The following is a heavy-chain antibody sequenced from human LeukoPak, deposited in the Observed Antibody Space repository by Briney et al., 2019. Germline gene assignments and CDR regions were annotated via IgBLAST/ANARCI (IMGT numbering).Heavy chain of an antibody. D-gene: IGHD3-10*01. CDR2: IMSVFETP. J-gene: IGHJ4*02. CDR3: ASLVTSGSGSS. Sequence: SVKVSCKASGRIFIKYSITWVRQAPGQGLEWMGGIMSVFETPTYAQRFQGRVNITADESTRTTYMELHRLTSEDTAVYYCASLVTSGSGSSWGQGTLVTVSS. V-gene: IGHV1-69*01. CDR1: GRIFIKYS.